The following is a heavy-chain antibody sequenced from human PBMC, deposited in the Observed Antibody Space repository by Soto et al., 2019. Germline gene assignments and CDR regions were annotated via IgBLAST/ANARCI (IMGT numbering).Heavy chain of an antibody. CDR2: IKQDGSEP. CDR3: ARRPEGFHPLSNNWFDP. V-gene: IGHV3-7*01. D-gene: IGHD3-10*01. J-gene: IGHJ5*02. CDR1: GFFYIADL. Sequence: GSLRISGACRGFFYIADLVSWVSQAPGKGLEWVASIKQDGSEPYYLDSVKGRFTFSRDNAKNSLDLQMSSLRAEDTAVYYCARRPEGFHPLSNNWFDPWGQGTPVTFSS.